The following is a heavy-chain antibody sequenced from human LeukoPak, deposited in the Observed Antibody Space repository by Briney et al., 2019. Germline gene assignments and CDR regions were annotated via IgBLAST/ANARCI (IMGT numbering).Heavy chain of an antibody. CDR3: ARRFGGHTRVVAFDI. CDR1: GYGFTRYW. D-gene: IGHD3-16*01. J-gene: IGHJ3*02. CDR2: IYPGDSDT. V-gene: IGHV5-51*01. Sequence: GESLKVSCKGSGYGFTRYWIGWVRQMPGKGLEWMGIIYPGDSDTRYSPSFQGQVTISADKSISTAYLQWSSLKASDTAMYYCARRFGGHTRVVAFDIWGQGTMVTVSS.